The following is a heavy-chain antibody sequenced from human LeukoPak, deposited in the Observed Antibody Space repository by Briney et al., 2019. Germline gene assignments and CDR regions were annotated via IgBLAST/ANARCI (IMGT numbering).Heavy chain of an antibody. D-gene: IGHD3-16*02. CDR3: AREKRGYDYVWGSYRYTCWFDP. CDR2: ISPNSGGT. V-gene: IGHV1-2*02. CDR1: GYTFTGYY. J-gene: IGHJ5*02. Sequence: ASVKVSCKASGYTFTGYYMHWVRQAPGQGLEWMGWISPNSGGTNYAQKFQGRVTMTRDTSISTAYMELSRLRSDDTAVYYCAREKRGYDYVWGSYRYTCWFDPWGQGTLVTVSS.